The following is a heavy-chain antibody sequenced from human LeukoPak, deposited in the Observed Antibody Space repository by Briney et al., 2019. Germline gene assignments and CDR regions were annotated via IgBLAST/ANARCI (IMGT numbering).Heavy chain of an antibody. CDR1: GFTFSSYS. CDR2: ISSSSSTI. J-gene: IGHJ3*02. D-gene: IGHD3-9*01. V-gene: IGHV3-48*01. Sequence: PGGSLRLSCAASGFTFSSYSMNWVRQAPGKGLEWVSYISSSSSTIYYADSVKGRFTISRDNAKNSLYLQMNSLRAEDTAVYYCARDGYFDWLLSGGAFDIWGQGTMVTVSS. CDR3: ARDGYFDWLLSGGAFDI.